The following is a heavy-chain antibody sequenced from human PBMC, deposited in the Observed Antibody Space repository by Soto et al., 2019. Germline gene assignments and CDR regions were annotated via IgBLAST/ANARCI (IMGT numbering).Heavy chain of an antibody. Sequence: GGSLRLSCAASGFTFSSYWMSWVRQAPGKGLEWVANIKQDGSEKYYVDSVKGRFTISRDNAKNSLYLQMNSLRAEDTAVYYCARARAAAETQQDYSMDVWGQGTTVTVSS. CDR2: IKQDGSEK. D-gene: IGHD6-13*01. CDR3: ARARAAAETQQDYSMDV. V-gene: IGHV3-7*03. J-gene: IGHJ6*02. CDR1: GFTFSSYW.